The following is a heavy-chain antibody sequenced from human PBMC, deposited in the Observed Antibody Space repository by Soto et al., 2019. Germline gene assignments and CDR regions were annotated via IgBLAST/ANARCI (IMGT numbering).Heavy chain of an antibody. J-gene: IGHJ4*02. D-gene: IGHD5-18*01. CDR2: IYSAGTT. V-gene: IGHV3-53*01. Sequence: EVQLVESGGGLIQPGESLRLSCAASGFTVSNNYMSWVRQAPGKGLGWVSVIYSAGTTYYADSVKGRFTISRDNSKNTLYLQMNSLRAEDTAVYYCARAIGGYSYVANWGQGTLVTVSS. CDR3: ARAIGGYSYVAN. CDR1: GFTVSNNY.